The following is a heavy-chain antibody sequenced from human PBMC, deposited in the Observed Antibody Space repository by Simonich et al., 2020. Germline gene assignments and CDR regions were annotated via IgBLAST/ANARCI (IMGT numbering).Heavy chain of an antibody. V-gene: IGHV4-38-2*01. CDR3: ARVGYSNYYYYGMDV. J-gene: IGHJ6*02. CDR2: IYHSGGT. Sequence: QVQLQESGPGLVKPSETLSLTCAVSGYSISSGYYWGWTRQPPGKGLEWIGGIYHSGGTYTNPSPKRRVTISVDTSKNQFSLKLSSVTAADTAVYYCARVGYSNYYYYGMDVWGQGTTVTVSS. D-gene: IGHD6-13*01. CDR1: GYSISSGYY.